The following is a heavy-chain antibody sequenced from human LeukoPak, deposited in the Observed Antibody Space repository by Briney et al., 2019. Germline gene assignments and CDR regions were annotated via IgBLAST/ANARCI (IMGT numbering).Heavy chain of an antibody. V-gene: IGHV3-30*04. CDR1: GFTFSSYA. CDR2: ISYDGSNK. CDR3: ARDGSGSFEANFFDY. Sequence: GGPLRLPCPPSGFTFSSYAMHWSPQAPGKGLEGVAVISYDGSNKYYADSVKGRFTISRDNSKNPLYLQMNSLRAEDTAVYYCARDGSGSFEANFFDYWGQGTLVTVSS. J-gene: IGHJ4*02. D-gene: IGHD3-10*01.